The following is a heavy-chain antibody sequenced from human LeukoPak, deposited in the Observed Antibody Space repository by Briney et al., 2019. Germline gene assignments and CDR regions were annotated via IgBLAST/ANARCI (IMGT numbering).Heavy chain of an antibody. CDR3: AADIVGATGYYFDY. V-gene: IGHV1-58*02. J-gene: IGHJ4*02. CDR1: GFTFSSSV. D-gene: IGHD1-26*01. CDR2: IVVGSGNT. Sequence: SVKVSCKASGFTFSSSVMQWVRQARGQRLEWIGWIVVGSGNTNYAQKFQERVTITRDMSTSTAYMELSSLRSEDTAVYYCAADIVGATGYYFDYWGQGTLVTVSS.